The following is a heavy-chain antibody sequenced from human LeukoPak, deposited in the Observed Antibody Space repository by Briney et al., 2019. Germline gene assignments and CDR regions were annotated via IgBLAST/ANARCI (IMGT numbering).Heavy chain of an antibody. D-gene: IGHD5-18*01. Sequence: GGSLRLSCAASGFTFSSYGMHWVRQAPGKGLEWVAVISYDGSNKFYADSAKGRFTISRDNSKNTLYLQMNGLRAEDTAVYYCAKGYSYGYDYWGQGTLVTASS. CDR2: ISYDGSNK. J-gene: IGHJ4*02. V-gene: IGHV3-30*18. CDR3: AKGYSYGYDY. CDR1: GFTFSSYG.